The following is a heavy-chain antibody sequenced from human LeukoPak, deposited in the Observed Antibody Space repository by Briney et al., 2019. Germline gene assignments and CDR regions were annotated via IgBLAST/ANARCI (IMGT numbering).Heavy chain of an antibody. D-gene: IGHD3-22*01. V-gene: IGHV1-2*02. Sequence: ASVKVSCKTSGYTFAGYYMHWVRQAPGQGLEWMGWINPNTGGTNYAQKFQGRVTMTSDTSISTAYMELSSLKSDDTAMYYCARAPMIVVIFPPRLDFWGQGTLVTVSS. J-gene: IGHJ4*02. CDR3: ARAPMIVVIFPPRLDF. CDR1: GYTFAGYY. CDR2: INPNTGGT.